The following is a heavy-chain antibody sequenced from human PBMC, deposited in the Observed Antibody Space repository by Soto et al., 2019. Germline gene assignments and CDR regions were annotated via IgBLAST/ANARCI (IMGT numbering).Heavy chain of an antibody. Sequence: QVQLVQSGAEVKKPGSLVKVSCKASGGTFSSYAISWVRQAPGQGLEWMGGFIPIFGTANYAQKFQGRVTFTADESTSTAYMELSSLRSEDTAVYYCAREGYGGNSYDYWGQGTLVTVSS. CDR1: GGTFSSYA. V-gene: IGHV1-69*01. J-gene: IGHJ4*02. D-gene: IGHD4-17*01. CDR3: AREGYGGNSYDY. CDR2: FIPIFGTA.